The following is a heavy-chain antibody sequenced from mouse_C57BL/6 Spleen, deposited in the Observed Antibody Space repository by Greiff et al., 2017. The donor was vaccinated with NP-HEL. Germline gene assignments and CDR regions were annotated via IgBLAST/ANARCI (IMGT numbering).Heavy chain of an antibody. V-gene: IGHV5-17*01. CDR2: ISSGSSTI. D-gene: IGHD1-1*01. J-gene: IGHJ4*01. CDR3: AREDYGIAMDY. CDR1: GFTFSDYG. Sequence: EVKVVESGGGLVKPGGSLKLSCAASGFTFSDYGMHWVRQAPEKGLEWVAYISSGSSTIYYADTVKGRFTISRDNAKNTLFLQMTSLRSEDTAMYYCAREDYGIAMDYWGQGTSVTVSS.